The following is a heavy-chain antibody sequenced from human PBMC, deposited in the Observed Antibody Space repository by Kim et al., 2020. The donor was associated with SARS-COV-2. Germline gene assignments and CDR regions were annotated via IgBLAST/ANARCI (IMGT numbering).Heavy chain of an antibody. CDR1: KFAFSSSY. Sequence: GGSLRLSCAASKFAFSSSYMGWVRQAPGKGLEWVANMNPDGSQKYYVAFVKGRFTISRDNAKNSLSLQMNALRTDDTGVYYCTKGTQPTSGLDYWGQGTLVSVSS. CDR3: TKGTQPTSGLDY. J-gene: IGHJ4*02. CDR2: MNPDGSQK. V-gene: IGHV3-7*01. D-gene: IGHD1-7*01.